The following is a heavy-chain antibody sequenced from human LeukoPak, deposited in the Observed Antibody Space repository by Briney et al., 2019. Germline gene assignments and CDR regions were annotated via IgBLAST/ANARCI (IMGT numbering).Heavy chain of an antibody. CDR1: GFTFSSYS. V-gene: IGHV3-21*01. CDR2: ISSSSSYI. D-gene: IGHD6-13*01. J-gene: IGHJ4*02. CDR3: ASRPPRGSTWYYFDY. Sequence: GGSLRLSCAASGFTFSSYSMNWVRQAPGKGLEWVSSISSSSSYIYYADSVKGRFTISRDNAKNSLYLQMNSLRAEDTAVYYCASRPPRGSTWYYFDYWGQGTLVTVSS.